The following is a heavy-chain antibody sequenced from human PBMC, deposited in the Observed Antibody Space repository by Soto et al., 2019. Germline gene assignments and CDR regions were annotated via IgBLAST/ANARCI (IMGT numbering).Heavy chain of an antibody. D-gene: IGHD6-13*01. V-gene: IGHV1-18*01. Sequence: QVQLVQSGAEVKKPGASVKVSCKASGYTFTSYGISWVRQAPGQGLEWMGWISAYNGNTNYAQKLQGRVTMTTDTSTSTDYMELRSLRSDDTAGYYCAIDLGGLSPSGIAAAIHYWGQGNLVTVSS. J-gene: IGHJ4*02. CDR2: ISAYNGNT. CDR3: AIDLGGLSPSGIAAAIHY. CDR1: GYTFTSYG.